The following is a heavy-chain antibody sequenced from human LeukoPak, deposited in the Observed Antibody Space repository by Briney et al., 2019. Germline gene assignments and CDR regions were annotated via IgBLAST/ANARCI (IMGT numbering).Heavy chain of an antibody. V-gene: IGHV3-7*01. D-gene: IGHD6-6*01. Sequence: PGGSLRLSCTASGFTFSDYWMTWVRQAPGKRPEWVANIKQDGSQRYYVDSVRGRFTISRDNAKNSLFLQMNGLRAEDTAVYYCARRGGSSSRRSPIDYWGQGTLVTVSS. J-gene: IGHJ4*02. CDR1: GFTFSDYW. CDR2: IKQDGSQR. CDR3: ARRGGSSSRRSPIDY.